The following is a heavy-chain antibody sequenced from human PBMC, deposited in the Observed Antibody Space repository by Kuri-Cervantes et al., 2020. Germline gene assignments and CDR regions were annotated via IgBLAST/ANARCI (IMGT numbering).Heavy chain of an antibody. CDR3: AKDPYYGSGSYYLPTHFDY. Sequence: GESLKISCAASGFTFSDYYMSWIRQAPGKGLEWVSAISGSGGSTYYADSVKGRFTISRDNSKNTLYLQMNSLRAEDTAVYYCAKDPYYGSGSYYLPTHFDYWGQGTLVTVSS. V-gene: IGHV3-23*01. J-gene: IGHJ4*02. D-gene: IGHD3-10*01. CDR2: ISGSGGST. CDR1: GFTFSDYY.